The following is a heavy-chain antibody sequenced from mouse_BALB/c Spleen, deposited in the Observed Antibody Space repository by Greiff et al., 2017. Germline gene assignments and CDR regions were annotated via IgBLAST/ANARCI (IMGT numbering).Heavy chain of an antibody. D-gene: IGHD2-14*01. CDR1: GYTFTSYW. CDR3: TRHRYDRDAMDY. CDR2: IYPGNSDT. V-gene: IGHV1-5*01. J-gene: IGHJ4*01. Sequence: VHVKQSGTVLARPGASVKMSCKASGYTFTSYWMHWVKQRPGQGLEWIGAIYPGNSDTSYNQKFKGKAKLTAVTSTSTAYMELSSLTNEDSAVYYCTRHRYDRDAMDYWGQGTSVTVSS.